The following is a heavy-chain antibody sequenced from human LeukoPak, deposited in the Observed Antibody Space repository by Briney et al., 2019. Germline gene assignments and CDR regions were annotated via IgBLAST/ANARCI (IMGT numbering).Heavy chain of an antibody. CDR2: ISSSSSTI. Sequence: QPGGSLRLSCAASGFTFSSYSMNWVRQAPGKGLEWVSYISSSSSTIYYADSVKGRFTISRDNAKNSLYLQMNSLRAEDTAVYYCARDQFQWLVPKPDAFDIWGQGTMVTVSS. CDR3: ARDQFQWLVPKPDAFDI. D-gene: IGHD6-19*01. J-gene: IGHJ3*02. CDR1: GFTFSSYS. V-gene: IGHV3-48*01.